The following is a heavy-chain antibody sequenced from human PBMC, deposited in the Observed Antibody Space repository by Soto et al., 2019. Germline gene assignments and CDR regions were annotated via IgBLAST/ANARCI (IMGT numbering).Heavy chain of an antibody. CDR3: SYYYGSGSYYNSNPHYFDS. CDR2: INHSGST. V-gene: IGHV4-34*01. J-gene: IGHJ4*02. CDR1: GGSFSGYY. Sequence: SETLSLTCAVYGGSFSGYYWSWIRQPPGKGLEWIGEINHSGSTNYNPSLKSRVTISVDTSKNQFSLKLSSVTAADTAVYYCSYYYGSGSYYNSNPHYFDSWGQGTLVTVSS. D-gene: IGHD3-10*01.